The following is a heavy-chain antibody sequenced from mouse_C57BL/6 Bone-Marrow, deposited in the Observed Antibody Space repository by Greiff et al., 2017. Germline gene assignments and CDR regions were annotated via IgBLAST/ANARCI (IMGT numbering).Heavy chain of an antibody. Sequence: EVNLVESGGGLVQSGRSLRLSCATSGFTFSDFYMEWVRQAPGKGLEWIAASRNKANDYTTEYSASVKGRFIVSRDTSQSILYLQMNALRAEDTAMYYCARDLGRGYFDYWGQGTTLTVSS. V-gene: IGHV7-1*01. J-gene: IGHJ2*01. CDR2: SRNKANDYTT. CDR3: ARDLGRGYFDY. D-gene: IGHD4-1*01. CDR1: GFTFSDFY.